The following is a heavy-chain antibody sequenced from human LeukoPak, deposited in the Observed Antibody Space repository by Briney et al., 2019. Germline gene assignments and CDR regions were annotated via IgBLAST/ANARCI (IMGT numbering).Heavy chain of an antibody. Sequence: PSETLSLTRAVSGYSISSGYYWGWIRQPPGKGLEWIGSIYHSGSTYYNPSLKSRVTISVDTSKNQFSLKLSSVTAADTAVYYCARIIAVVRGEIDYWGQGTLVTVSS. V-gene: IGHV4-38-2*01. D-gene: IGHD6-19*01. CDR2: IYHSGST. CDR3: ARIIAVVRGEIDY. J-gene: IGHJ4*02. CDR1: GYSISSGYY.